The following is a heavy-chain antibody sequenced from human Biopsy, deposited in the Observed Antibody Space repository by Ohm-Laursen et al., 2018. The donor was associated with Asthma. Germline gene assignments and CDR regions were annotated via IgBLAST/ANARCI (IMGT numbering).Heavy chain of an antibody. CDR2: IKHDGSEK. CDR1: GFTFGDYC. J-gene: IGHJ1*01. CDR3: ARPYHCWSPYHAEHYQL. D-gene: IGHD3-3*01. V-gene: IGHV3-7*01. Sequence: SLRLSCTASGFTFGDYCMSWVRQVPGQGLEWVANIKHDGSEKNHVDSMKGRFTISRDNAKNLLFLQMNSLRAEDTAVDDCARPYHCWSPYHAEHYQLWGQGTLVTVSS.